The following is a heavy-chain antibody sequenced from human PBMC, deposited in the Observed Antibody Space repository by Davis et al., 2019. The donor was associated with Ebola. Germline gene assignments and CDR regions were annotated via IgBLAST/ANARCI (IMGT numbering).Heavy chain of an antibody. CDR2: IYHSGST. Sequence: SETLSLTCSVSGYSINRGFTWGWIRQPPGKGLEWIGSIYHSGSTNYSPSLKSRVTVSVDTSKNQFSLKLSSVTAADTAVYYCARLPFYDYVWGSSYYGMDVWGQGTTVTVSS. J-gene: IGHJ6*02. D-gene: IGHD3-16*01. CDR3: ARLPFYDYVWGSSYYGMDV. CDR1: GYSINRGFT. V-gene: IGHV4-38-2*02.